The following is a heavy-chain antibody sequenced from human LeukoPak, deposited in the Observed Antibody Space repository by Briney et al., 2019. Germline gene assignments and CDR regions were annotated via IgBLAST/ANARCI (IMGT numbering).Heavy chain of an antibody. V-gene: IGHV3-30-3*01. CDR2: ISYDGSNK. J-gene: IGHJ4*02. CDR3: ARDGDSSGYYSSSGSFIDY. CDR1: GFAISSSW. Sequence: GGSLRLSCAASGFAISSSWMHWVRQAPGKGLEWVAVISYDGSNKYYADSVKGRFTISRDNSKNTLYLQMNSLRAEDTAVYYCARDGDSSGYYSSSGSFIDYWGQGTLVTVSS. D-gene: IGHD3-22*01.